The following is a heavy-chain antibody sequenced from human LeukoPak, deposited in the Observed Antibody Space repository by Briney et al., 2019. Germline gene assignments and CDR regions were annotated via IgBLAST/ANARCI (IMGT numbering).Heavy chain of an antibody. CDR1: GGSFSGYY. J-gene: IGHJ5*02. V-gene: IGHV4-34*01. CDR3: ARAKSYYYDSSGYSP. Sequence: ASETLSLTCAVYGGSFSGYYWSWIRQPPGKGLEWIGEINHSGSTNYNPSLKSRVTISVDTSKNQFSLKLSSVTAADTAVYYCARAKSYYYDSSGYSPWGQGTLVTVSS. CDR2: INHSGST. D-gene: IGHD3-22*01.